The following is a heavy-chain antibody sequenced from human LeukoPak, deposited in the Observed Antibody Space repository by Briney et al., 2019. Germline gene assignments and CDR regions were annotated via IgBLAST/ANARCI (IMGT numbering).Heavy chain of an antibody. V-gene: IGHV1-18*01. J-gene: IGHJ5*02. D-gene: IGHD3-9*01. CDR1: GYTFTSYG. CDR2: ISAYNGNT. CDR3: ARDGPRFTYYDMLTGYCILGSSTPDNNWFDR. Sequence: ASVKVSCKASGYTFTSYGISWVRQAPGQGLEWMGWISAYNGNTNYAQKLQGRVTMTTDTSTSTAYMELRSLRSDDTAVYYCARDGPRFTYYDMLTGYCILGSSTPDNNWFDRWGQGTLVTVSS.